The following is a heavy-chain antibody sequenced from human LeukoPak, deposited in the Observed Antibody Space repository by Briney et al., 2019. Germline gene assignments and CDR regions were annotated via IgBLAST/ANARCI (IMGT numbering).Heavy chain of an antibody. D-gene: IGHD3-22*01. CDR3: AKRGVVIRVILVGFHKEAYYFDS. V-gene: IGHV3-11*01. Sequence: GGSLRLSCAASGFTFSDYYMSWIRQAPGKGLEWVSYISSSGSTIYYTDSVKGRFTISRDNAKNSLYLQMNSLRAEDTAVYFCAKRGVVIRVILVGFHKEAYYFDSWGQGALVTVSS. CDR1: GFTFSDYY. CDR2: ISSSGSTI. J-gene: IGHJ4*02.